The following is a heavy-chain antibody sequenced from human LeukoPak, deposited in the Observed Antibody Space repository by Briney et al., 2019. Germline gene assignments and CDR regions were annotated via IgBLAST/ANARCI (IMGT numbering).Heavy chain of an antibody. Sequence: PSETLSLTCAVYGGSFSGYYWSWIRQPPGKGLEWIGEINHSGSTNYNPSLKSRVTISVDTSKNQFSLKLSSVTAADTAVYYCARGVPGPGDFWSGYSFGHYFDYWGQGTLVTVSS. D-gene: IGHD3-3*01. J-gene: IGHJ4*02. CDR2: INHSGST. CDR3: ARGVPGPGDFWSGYSFGHYFDY. CDR1: GGSFSGYY. V-gene: IGHV4-34*01.